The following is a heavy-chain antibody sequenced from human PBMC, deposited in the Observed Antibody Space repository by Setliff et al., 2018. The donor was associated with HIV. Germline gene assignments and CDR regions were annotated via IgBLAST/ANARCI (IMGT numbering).Heavy chain of an antibody. CDR2: IYYSGST. D-gene: IGHD6-19*01. J-gene: IGHJ4*02. CDR3: ARETRSGWYDLAY. CDR1: GGSISSHY. Sequence: PSETLSLTCTVSGGSISSHYWSWIRQPPGKGLEWIGYIYYSGSTNYNPSLKSRVTISVDTSKNQFSLRLSSVTAADTAVYFCARETRSGWYDLAYWGQGTLVTVSS. V-gene: IGHV4-59*11.